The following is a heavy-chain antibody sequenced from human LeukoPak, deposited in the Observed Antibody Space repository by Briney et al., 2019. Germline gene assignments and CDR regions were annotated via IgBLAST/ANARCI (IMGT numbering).Heavy chain of an antibody. Sequence: SETLSLTCAVSGGSIRSDYWSWIRQSPGKGLEWIGYISYSGSTNYNPSLRSRVTISVDTSKNQFSLKLSSVTAADTAVYYCARSVTPPGLAASDFDYWGQGTLVTVSS. CDR3: ARSVTPPGLAASDFDY. CDR2: ISYSGST. J-gene: IGHJ4*02. V-gene: IGHV4-59*08. CDR1: GGSIRSDY. D-gene: IGHD6-13*01.